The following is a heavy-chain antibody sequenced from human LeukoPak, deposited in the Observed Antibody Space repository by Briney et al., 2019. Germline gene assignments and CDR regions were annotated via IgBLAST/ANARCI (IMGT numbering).Heavy chain of an antibody. V-gene: IGHV3-48*01. CDR2: ISSSSSTI. J-gene: IGHJ6*03. CDR1: GFTFSSYS. Sequence: PGGSLRLSSAASGFTFSSYSMNWVRQAPGKGLEWVSYISSSSSTIYYADSVKGRFTISRDNAKNSLYLQMNSLRAEDTAVYYCARGVAFPYYYYYMDVWGKGTTVTVSS. CDR3: ARGVAFPYYYYYMDV.